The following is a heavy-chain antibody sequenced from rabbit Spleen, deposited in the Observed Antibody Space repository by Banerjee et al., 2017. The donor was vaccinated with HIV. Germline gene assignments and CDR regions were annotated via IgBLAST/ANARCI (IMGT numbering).Heavy chain of an antibody. CDR3: AREYVNTFNL. J-gene: IGHJ4*01. D-gene: IGHD1-1*01. Sequence: QEQLVESGGGLVKAGGSLTLTCTASGFSFSNGRYMGWVRQAPGKGLEWIACIGSGSSGVTYYASWAKSRFTISQTSSTTVTLQMTSLTAADTATYFCAREYVNTFNLWGPGTLVTVS. V-gene: IGHV1S45*01. CDR2: IGSGSSGVT. CDR1: GFSFSNGRY.